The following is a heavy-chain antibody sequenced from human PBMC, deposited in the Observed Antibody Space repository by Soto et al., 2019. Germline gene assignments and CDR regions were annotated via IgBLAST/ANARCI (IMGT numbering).Heavy chain of an antibody. V-gene: IGHV3-74*01. D-gene: IGHD3-16*01. CDR2: INSDGSST. CDR1: GFTFSSYW. CDR3: ASDKGMAPIRFGYYYGMDV. J-gene: IGHJ6*02. Sequence: EVQLVESGGGLVQPGGSLRLSCAASGFTFSSYWMHWVRQAPGKGLVWVSRINSDGSSTSYAESVKGRFTISSDNAKNTLYRHMNSLRAEDTAVYYCASDKGMAPIRFGYYYGMDVWGQGTTVTVSS.